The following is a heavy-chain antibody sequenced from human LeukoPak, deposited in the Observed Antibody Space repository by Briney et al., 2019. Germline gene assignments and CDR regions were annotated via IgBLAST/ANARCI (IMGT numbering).Heavy chain of an antibody. D-gene: IGHD6-19*01. CDR2: INHSGST. V-gene: IGHV4-30-2*01. CDR1: GDSIYSDGSY. J-gene: IGHJ4*02. Sequence: PSETLSLTCTVSGDSIYSDGSYWSWIRRPPGKGLEWIGYINHSGSTSYNPSLKSRVTISVDRSNNQFSLKLSSVTAADTAVYYCAREMGIAVAGFDYWGQGTLVTVSS. CDR3: AREMGIAVAGFDY.